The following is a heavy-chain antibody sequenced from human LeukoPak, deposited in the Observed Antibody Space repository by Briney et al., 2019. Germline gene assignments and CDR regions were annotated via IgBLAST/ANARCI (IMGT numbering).Heavy chain of an antibody. V-gene: IGHV1-2*06. Sequence: ASVKVSCKASGYTFTGYYMHWVRQAPGQGLEWMGRINPNSGGTNYAQKFQGRVTMTRDMSTSTAYMELSSLRSEDTAVYYCAAACPVYCSGGSCYFDAFDIWGQGTMVTVSS. CDR3: AAACPVYCSGGSCYFDAFDI. D-gene: IGHD2-15*01. CDR2: INPNSGGT. J-gene: IGHJ3*02. CDR1: GYTFTGYY.